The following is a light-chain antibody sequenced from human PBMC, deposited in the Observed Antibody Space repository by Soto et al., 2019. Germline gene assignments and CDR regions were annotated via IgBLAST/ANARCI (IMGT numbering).Light chain of an antibody. CDR3: QHYNTYWST. CDR1: QSISTW. Sequence: DIQMTQSPSTLSASVGDRVTITCRASQSISTWLAWYQQKPGKAPKLLIYDASTLESGVPTRVNGSGSGIEFTLTISGLQPDDFSTFYCQHYNTYWSTFGQGNKVDIK. J-gene: IGKJ2*01. CDR2: DAS. V-gene: IGKV1-5*01.